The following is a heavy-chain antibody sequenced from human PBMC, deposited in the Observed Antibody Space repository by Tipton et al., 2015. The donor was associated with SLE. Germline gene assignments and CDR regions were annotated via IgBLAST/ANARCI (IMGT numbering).Heavy chain of an antibody. CDR3: ARLSVEDSAWYFFDY. Sequence: TLSLTCTVFDGSLSGYYWAWLRQSPGKGLEWIGEISHDGGANYNPSLESRGTISLETSKNQFSLKLTSVTAADTAVYFCARLSVEDSAWYFFDYWGQGTLVTVSS. J-gene: IGHJ4*02. D-gene: IGHD6-19*01. V-gene: IGHV4-34*01. CDR2: ISHDGGA. CDR1: DGSLSGYY.